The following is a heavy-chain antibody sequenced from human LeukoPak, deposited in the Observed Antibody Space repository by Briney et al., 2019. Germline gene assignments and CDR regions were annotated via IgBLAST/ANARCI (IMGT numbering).Heavy chain of an antibody. J-gene: IGHJ6*03. CDR2: ISPSGGST. Sequence: ASVKVSCKAFGYTFTSNYMHWVRQAPGQGPEWMGVISPSGGSTTYAQKFQGRVTLTRDMSTSTDYLELSSLRSEDTAVYYCAREYDENPAYYYYYYMDVWGKGTTVTVSS. V-gene: IGHV1-46*01. CDR1: GYTFTSNY. D-gene: IGHD1-1*01. CDR3: AREYDENPAYYYYYYMDV.